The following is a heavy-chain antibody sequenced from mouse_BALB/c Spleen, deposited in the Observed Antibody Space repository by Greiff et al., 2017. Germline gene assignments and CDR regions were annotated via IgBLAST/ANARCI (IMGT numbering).Heavy chain of an antibody. CDR2: ISRGSSTN. V-gene: IGHV5-17*02. CDR1: GFTFSSFG. J-gene: IGHJ3*01. D-gene: IGHD2-1*01. Sequence: EVQVVESGGGLVQPGGSRKLSCAASGFTFSSFGMHWVRQAPEKGLEWVAYISRGSSTNYYEDTVKGRFTISRDNTKNTLFLQMTSLMSEETAMFYVVRERAHVNFSCCAFWGRETLVTVSA. CDR3: VRERAHVNFSCCAF.